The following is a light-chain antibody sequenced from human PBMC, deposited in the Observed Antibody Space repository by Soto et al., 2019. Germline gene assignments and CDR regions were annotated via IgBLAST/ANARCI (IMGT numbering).Light chain of an antibody. CDR2: GAS. V-gene: IGKV3-20*01. CDR1: QSVSSSF. CDR3: QQYVTSPWA. Sequence: EIVLTQSPGTLSLSPGERATLSCRASQSVSSSFLAWYQQKPGQAPKLLIYGASNRDTGIPVRFSGSGSGTDFSLTISRLEPEDFAVYYCQQYVTSPWAFGQGTKVAIE. J-gene: IGKJ1*01.